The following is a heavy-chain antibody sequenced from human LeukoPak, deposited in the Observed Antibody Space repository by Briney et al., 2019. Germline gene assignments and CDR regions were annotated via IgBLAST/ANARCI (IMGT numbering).Heavy chain of an antibody. CDR2: IYRGGHT. CDR1: GFTPSRDY. V-gene: IGHV3-53*01. Sequence: GGSLRLSRAPSGFTPSRDYMSCARQSPGQGLEWVSVIYRGGHTYDADSVKGPFPISRDNSKNTVYLEMTRLRAEDTAVYHCAKHQLKGASPYRMWGQGTMVTVSS. CDR3: AKHQLKGASPYRM. D-gene: IGHD2-21*01. J-gene: IGHJ3*02.